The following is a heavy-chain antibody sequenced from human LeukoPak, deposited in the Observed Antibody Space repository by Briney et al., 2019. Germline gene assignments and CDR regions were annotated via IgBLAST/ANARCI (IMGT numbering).Heavy chain of an antibody. Sequence: GGSLRLSCAASGFTFSTYSMSWVRQAPGKGLEWLSYISSSSNIIYYGDSVKGRFTISRDNAKNSLYLQMNSLRAEDTAVYYCARVRSGDFDFWGQGTLVTVSS. V-gene: IGHV3-48*01. D-gene: IGHD1-26*01. CDR3: ARVRSGDFDF. CDR1: GFTFSTYS. J-gene: IGHJ4*02. CDR2: ISSSSNII.